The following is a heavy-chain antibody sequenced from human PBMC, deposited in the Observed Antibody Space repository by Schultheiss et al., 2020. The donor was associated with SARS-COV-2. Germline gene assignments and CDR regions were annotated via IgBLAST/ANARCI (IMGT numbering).Heavy chain of an antibody. Sequence: SETLSLTCTVSGGSISSYYWSWIRQPAGKGLEWIGSIYYSGSTNYNPSLKSRVTMSVDTSKNQFSLKLSSVTAADTAVYYCARTPYDSSGYYPDYWGQGTLVTVSS. D-gene: IGHD3-22*01. J-gene: IGHJ4*02. CDR3: ARTPYDSSGYYPDY. CDR2: IYYSGST. V-gene: IGHV4-4*07. CDR1: GGSISSYY.